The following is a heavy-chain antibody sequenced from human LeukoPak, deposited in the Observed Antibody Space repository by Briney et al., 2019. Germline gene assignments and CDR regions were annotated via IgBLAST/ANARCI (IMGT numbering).Heavy chain of an antibody. J-gene: IGHJ4*02. D-gene: IGHD3-22*01. CDR1: GYTLTGYY. CDR2: INPNSGGT. CDR3: ARVKYYYDSSGYPYY. V-gene: IGHV1-2*06. Sequence: ASVKVSCKASGYTLTGYYMYWVRQAPGQGLEWMGRINPNSGGTNYAQKFQGRVTMTRDTSISAAYMELSRLRSDDTAVYYCARVKYYYDSSGYPYYWGQGTLVTVS.